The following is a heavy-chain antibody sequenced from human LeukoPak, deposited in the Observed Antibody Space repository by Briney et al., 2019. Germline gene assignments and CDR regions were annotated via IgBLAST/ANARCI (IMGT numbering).Heavy chain of an antibody. Sequence: ASVKVSCKASGGTFSSYAIGWVRQAPGQGLEWMGGIIPIFGTANYAQKFQGRVTITTDESTSTAYMELSSLRSEDTAVYYCARGYCSSTSCYQADYWGQGTLVTVSS. CDR3: ARGYCSSTSCYQADY. V-gene: IGHV1-69*05. J-gene: IGHJ4*02. D-gene: IGHD2-2*01. CDR1: GGTFSSYA. CDR2: IIPIFGTA.